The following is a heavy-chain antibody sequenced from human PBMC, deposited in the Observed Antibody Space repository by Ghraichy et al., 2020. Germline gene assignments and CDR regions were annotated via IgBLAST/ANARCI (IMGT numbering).Heavy chain of an antibody. CDR1: GYTFPGYY. CDR3: VRDPGYDFWSGYYTFDY. J-gene: IGHJ4*02. CDR2: INPKSGDT. D-gene: IGHD3-3*01. Sequence: ASVKVSCKASGYTFPGYYIHWIRQAPGQGLEWMGWINPKSGDTDYAQKFQGRVILTRDTSISTAYMELSRLRSDDTALYYCVRDPGYDFWSGYYTFDYWGQGTLVTVSS. V-gene: IGHV1-2*02.